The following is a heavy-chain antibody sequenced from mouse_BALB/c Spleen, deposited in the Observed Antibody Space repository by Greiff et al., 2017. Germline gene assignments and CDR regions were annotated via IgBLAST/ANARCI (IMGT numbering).Heavy chain of an antibody. Sequence: EVKVEESGPSLVKPSQTLSLTCSVTGDSITSGYWNWIRKFPGNKLEYMGYISYSGSTYYNPSLKSRISITRDTSKNQYYLQLNSVTTEDTATYYCARRAYGQYYFDYWGQGTTLTVSS. CDR2: ISYSGST. CDR3: ARRAYGQYYFDY. V-gene: IGHV3-8*02. D-gene: IGHD1-1*01. CDR1: GDSITSGY. J-gene: IGHJ2*01.